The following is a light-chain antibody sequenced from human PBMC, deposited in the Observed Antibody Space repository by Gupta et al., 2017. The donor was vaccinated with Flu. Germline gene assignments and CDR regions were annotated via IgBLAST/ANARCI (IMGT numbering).Light chain of an antibody. CDR2: DAS. CDR1: QSIGSN. CDR3: QQYTSWPAT. J-gene: IGKJ4*02. Sequence: EIVVTQSPATLSVSPGESATLSCSASQSIGSNLAWYQQTPGQAPKFIMWDASTRATGFPARFSGSGSGTEFTLIISSLQAEDVAVYYCQQYTSWPATFGEGTKVEIK. V-gene: IGKV3-15*01.